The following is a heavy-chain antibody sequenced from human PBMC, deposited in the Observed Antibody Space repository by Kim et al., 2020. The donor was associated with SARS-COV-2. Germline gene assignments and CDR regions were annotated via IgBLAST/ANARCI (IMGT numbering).Heavy chain of an antibody. CDR3: AREDYYGSGNAFDI. Sequence: GGSLRLSCAASGFTFSSYAMHWVRQAPGKGLEWVAVISYDGSNKYYADSVKGRFTISRDNSKNTLYLQMNSLRAEDTAVYYCAREDYYGSGNAFDIWGQGTMVTVSS. CDR2: ISYDGSNK. D-gene: IGHD3-10*01. CDR1: GFTFSSYA. J-gene: IGHJ3*02. V-gene: IGHV3-30*04.